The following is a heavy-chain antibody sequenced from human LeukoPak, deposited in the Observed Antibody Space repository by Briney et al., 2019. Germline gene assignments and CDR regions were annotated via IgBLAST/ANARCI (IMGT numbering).Heavy chain of an antibody. CDR2: ISSSGSTI. V-gene: IGHV3-48*03. D-gene: IGHD5-12*01. Sequence: GGSLRLSCAASGFTFSSYEMNWVRQAPGKGLEWVSYISSSGSTIYYADSVKGRFTISRDNAKNSLYLQMNSLRAEDTAVYYCARFDGYDPWAAFDIWGQGTMVTVSS. J-gene: IGHJ3*02. CDR1: GFTFSSYE. CDR3: ARFDGYDPWAAFDI.